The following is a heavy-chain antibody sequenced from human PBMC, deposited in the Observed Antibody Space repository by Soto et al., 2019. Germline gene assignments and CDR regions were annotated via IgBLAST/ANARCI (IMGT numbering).Heavy chain of an antibody. D-gene: IGHD4-17*01. V-gene: IGHV5-10-1*03. J-gene: IGHJ6*02. CDR1: GHRFTTYW. CDR2: INPTDSET. CDR3: ASPTMTSTSFYYAMDV. Sequence: EVQLVQSGAEVKKPGESLTISCKTSGHRFTTYWISWVRQMPGKGLEYMGKINPTDSETNYSPSFEGHVTFSVDRSTSTAYVRWNSLKASDPARYYCASPTMTSTSFYYAMDVWGQGTTVTVSS.